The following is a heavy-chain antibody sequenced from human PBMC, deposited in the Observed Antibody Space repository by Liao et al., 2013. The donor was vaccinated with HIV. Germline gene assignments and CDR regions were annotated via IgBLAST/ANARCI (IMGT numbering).Heavy chain of an antibody. CDR1: GDSISSGNYY. D-gene: IGHD3-3*01. V-gene: IGHV4-61*02. J-gene: IGHJ3*02. CDR3: ARTNRFFDAFDN. Sequence: QVQMQESGPGLVKPSQTLSLTCTVSGDSISSGNYYWNWIRQPAGKGLEWIGHIYTSGRTSYNPSLKSRVTISVDTSKNQFSLGLSSVTAADTAVYFCARTNRFFDAFDNWGQGALVTVSS. CDR2: IYTSGRT.